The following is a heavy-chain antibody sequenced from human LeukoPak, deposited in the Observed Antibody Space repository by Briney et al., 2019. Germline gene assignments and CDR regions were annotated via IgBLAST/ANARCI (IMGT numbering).Heavy chain of an antibody. J-gene: IGHJ5*02. CDR1: GYTFTSYG. Sequence: ASVKVSCKASGYTFTSYGISWVRQAPGQGLEWMGCISAYNGNTNYAQKLQGRVTMTTDTSTSTAYMELRSLRSDDTAVYYCARRGSLGYCSGGSCAQMYNWFDPWGQGTLVTVSS. V-gene: IGHV1-18*01. CDR3: ARRGSLGYCSGGSCAQMYNWFDP. CDR2: ISAYNGNT. D-gene: IGHD2-15*01.